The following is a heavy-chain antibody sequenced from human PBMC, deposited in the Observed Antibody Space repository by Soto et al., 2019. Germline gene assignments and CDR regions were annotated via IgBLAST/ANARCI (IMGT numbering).Heavy chain of an antibody. CDR1: GFTFMIYG. Sequence: EVHLLESGGNLVHPGGSLRLSCAASGFTFMIYGMTWVRQAQGKRPEWVATFTSGGYISYRDTVEGRFTISRDISKNMVFLQMNSLRVEDTAVYYCARTDKFNSQSSGWANRFDFWGQGTLVTVSS. V-gene: IGHV3-23*01. J-gene: IGHJ4*02. D-gene: IGHD6-19*01. CDR3: ARTDKFNSQSSGWANRFDF. CDR2: FTSGGYI.